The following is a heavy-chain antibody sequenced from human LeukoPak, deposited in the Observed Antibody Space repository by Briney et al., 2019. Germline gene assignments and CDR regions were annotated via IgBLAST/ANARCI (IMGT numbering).Heavy chain of an antibody. V-gene: IGHV1-69*04. J-gene: IGHJ6*02. D-gene: IGHD1-14*01. Sequence: SVTVSCKASGGTFSSYAISWVRQAPGQGLEWMGRIIPILGIANYAQKFQGRVTITADKSTSTAYMELSSLRSEDTAVYYCARERPDPDYYYYYGMDVWGQGTTVTVSS. CDR3: ARERPDPDYYYYYGMDV. CDR2: IIPILGIA. CDR1: GGTFSSYA.